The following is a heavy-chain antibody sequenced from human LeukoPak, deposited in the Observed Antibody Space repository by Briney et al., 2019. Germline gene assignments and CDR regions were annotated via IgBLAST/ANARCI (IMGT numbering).Heavy chain of an antibody. V-gene: IGHV4-34*01. CDR2: INHSGST. Sequence: MASETLSLTCAVYGGSFSGYYWSWIRQPPGKGLEWIGEINHSGSTNYNPSLKSRVTISVDTSKNQFSLKLSSVTAADTAVYYCARGGGGYCSSTSCHPFDYWGQGTLVTVSS. D-gene: IGHD2-2*01. J-gene: IGHJ4*02. CDR1: GGSFSGYY. CDR3: ARGGGGYCSSTSCHPFDY.